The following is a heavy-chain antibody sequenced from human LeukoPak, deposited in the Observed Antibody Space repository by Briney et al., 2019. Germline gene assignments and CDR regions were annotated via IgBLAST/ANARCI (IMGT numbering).Heavy chain of an antibody. CDR2: IIPILGIA. J-gene: IGHJ4*02. V-gene: IGHV1-69*04. Sequence: GASVKVSCKASGGTFSSYAISWVRQAPGQGLEWMGRIIPILGIANYAQKFQGRVTITADKSTSTAYMELSSLRSEDTAVYYCARRYCSSTSCYSGDYYFDYWGQGTLVTVSS. CDR1: GGTFSSYA. CDR3: ARRYCSSTSCYSGDYYFDY. D-gene: IGHD2-2*01.